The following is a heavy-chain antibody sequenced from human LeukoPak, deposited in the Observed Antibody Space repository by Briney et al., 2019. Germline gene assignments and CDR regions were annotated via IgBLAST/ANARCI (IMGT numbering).Heavy chain of an antibody. CDR2: IRSKANSYAT. V-gene: IGHV3-73*01. D-gene: IGHD4-11*01. CDR1: GFTFSGSA. CDR3: TRLATVTTPSYYYYYMDV. J-gene: IGHJ6*03. Sequence: GGSLKLSCAASGFTFSGSAMHWVRQASGKGLEWVGRIRSKANSYATAYAASVKGRFTISRDDSKNTAYLQMNSLKTEDTAVYYCTRLATVTTPSYYYYYMDVWGKGTTVTVSS.